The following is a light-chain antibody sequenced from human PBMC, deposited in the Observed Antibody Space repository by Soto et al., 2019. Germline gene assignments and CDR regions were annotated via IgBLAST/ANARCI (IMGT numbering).Light chain of an antibody. CDR3: SSYTSSSTPLYV. CDR1: SSDVGGYNY. Sequence: QSVLTQPASVSGSPGQSITISCTGTSSDVGGYNYVSWYQQHPGKAPKLMIYDVSNRPSGVSNRFSGSKSGNTASLTISGLQAEDEADYYCSSYTSSSTPLYVFVTVTKVTVL. V-gene: IGLV2-14*01. CDR2: DVS. J-gene: IGLJ1*01.